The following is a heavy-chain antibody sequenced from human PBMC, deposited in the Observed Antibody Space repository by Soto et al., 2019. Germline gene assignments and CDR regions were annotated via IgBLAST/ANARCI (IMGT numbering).Heavy chain of an antibody. Sequence: QVQLQESGPGLVKPSETLSLTCTVSGGSISSYYWSWIRQPPGKGLEWIAYIYYTGSTNYNPSLKSRVTWSSDTSKNQFSLTLSSVTAADTAMYYCARVDSSGSYFDSWGQGTLVTVSS. CDR2: IYYTGST. J-gene: IGHJ4*02. CDR1: GGSISSYY. V-gene: IGHV4-59*01. D-gene: IGHD3-22*01. CDR3: ARVDSSGSYFDS.